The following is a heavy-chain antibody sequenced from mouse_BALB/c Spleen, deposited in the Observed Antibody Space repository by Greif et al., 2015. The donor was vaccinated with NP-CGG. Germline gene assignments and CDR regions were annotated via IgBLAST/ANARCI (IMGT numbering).Heavy chain of an antibody. J-gene: IGHJ3*01. CDR3: AREGYYYGSSAFAY. Sequence: DVKLVESGGGLVQPGGSRKLSCAASGFTFSSFGMHWVRQAPEKGLEWVAYISSGSSTIYYADTVKGRFTISRDNPKNTLFLQMTSLRSENTAMYYCAREGYYYGSSAFAYWGQGTLVTVSA. V-gene: IGHV5-17*02. D-gene: IGHD1-1*01. CDR2: ISSGSSTI. CDR1: GFTFSSFG.